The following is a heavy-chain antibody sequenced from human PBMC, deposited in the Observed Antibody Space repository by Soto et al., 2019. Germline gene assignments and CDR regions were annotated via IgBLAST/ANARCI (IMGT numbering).Heavy chain of an antibody. CDR1: GFTVSSNY. V-gene: IGHV3-53*01. CDR2: IYSGGST. D-gene: IGHD5-12*01. Sequence: PGGSLRLSCAASGFTVSSNYMSWVRQAPGKGREWVSVIYSGGSTYYADSVKGRFTISRDNSKNTLYLQMNSLRAEDTAVYYCAKHSGYDNFDYWGQGTLVTVSS. J-gene: IGHJ4*02. CDR3: AKHSGYDNFDY.